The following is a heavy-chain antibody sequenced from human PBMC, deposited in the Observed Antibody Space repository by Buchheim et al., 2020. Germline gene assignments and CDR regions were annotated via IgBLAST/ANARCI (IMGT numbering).Heavy chain of an antibody. V-gene: IGHV3-30*18. CDR3: VKEWNLNYFFDY. Sequence: QVQLVESGGGAVQPGRSLRLSCAASGFTFSSYGMHWVRQAPGKGLEWVAIISSDGSSKHYGDSVKGRFTVSRDNSNNTLYLQMDSLRADDTAVYYCVKEWNLNYFFDYWGQGTL. CDR1: GFTFSSYG. D-gene: IGHD1-1*01. J-gene: IGHJ4*02. CDR2: ISSDGSSK.